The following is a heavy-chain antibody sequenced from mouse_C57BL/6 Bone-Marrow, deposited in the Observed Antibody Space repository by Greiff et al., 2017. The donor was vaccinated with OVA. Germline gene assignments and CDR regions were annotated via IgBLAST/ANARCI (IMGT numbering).Heavy chain of an antibody. D-gene: IGHD3-2*02. Sequence: EVKVEESGGGLVQPGGSLSLSCAASGFTFTDYYMSWVRQPPGKALEWLGFIRNKANGYTTEYSASVKGRFTISRDNSQSILYLQMNALRAEDSATYYCARGQLRLRMDYWGQGTSVTVSS. J-gene: IGHJ4*01. CDR1: GFTFTDYY. CDR2: IRNKANGYTT. V-gene: IGHV7-3*01. CDR3: ARGQLRLRMDY.